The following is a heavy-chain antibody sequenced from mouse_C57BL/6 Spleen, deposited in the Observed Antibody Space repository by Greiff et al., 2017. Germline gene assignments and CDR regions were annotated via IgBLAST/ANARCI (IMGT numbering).Heavy chain of an antibody. D-gene: IGHD2-12*01. Sequence: EVQLVESGGGLVKPGGSLKLSCAASGFTFSDYGMHWVRQAPEKGLEWVAYISSGSSTIYYADTVKGRFTISRDNAKNTLFLQMTSLRSEDTAMYYCAGFDDEGFYWYFDVWGTGTTVTVSS. V-gene: IGHV5-17*01. CDR1: GFTFSDYG. CDR3: AGFDDEGFYWYFDV. CDR2: ISSGSSTI. J-gene: IGHJ1*03.